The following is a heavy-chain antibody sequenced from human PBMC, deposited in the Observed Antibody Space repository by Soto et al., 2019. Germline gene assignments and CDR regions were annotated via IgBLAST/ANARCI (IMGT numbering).Heavy chain of an antibody. Sequence: SETLSLTCAVSGYSIASGYYWAWIRQSPGKGLEWIGSIYHAGSVYYNPSLNSRVAVSLDTSKNHFSLKLTSVTATDTAVYYCARTFDYYGMDVWGQGTTVTVSS. J-gene: IGHJ6*02. CDR1: GYSIASGYY. CDR3: ARTFDYYGMDV. CDR2: IYHAGSV. V-gene: IGHV4-38-2*01.